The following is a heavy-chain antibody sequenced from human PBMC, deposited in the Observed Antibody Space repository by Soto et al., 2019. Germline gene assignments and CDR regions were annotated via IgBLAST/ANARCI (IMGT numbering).Heavy chain of an antibody. Sequence: LSLTCTVSGGSISDFYWSWIRQPPGEGLEWIGYIYYSGSTNYNPSLKSRVTISVDTSKNQFSLNLRSMSPADTAVYYCARVGGLAARTFDYWGPGTLVTVSS. CDR2: IYYSGST. CDR1: GGSISDFY. J-gene: IGHJ4*02. D-gene: IGHD6-6*01. CDR3: ARVGGLAARTFDY. V-gene: IGHV4-59*01.